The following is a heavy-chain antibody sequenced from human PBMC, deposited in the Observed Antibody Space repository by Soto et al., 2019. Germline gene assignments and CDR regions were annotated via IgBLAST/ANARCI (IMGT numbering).Heavy chain of an antibody. CDR1: GYTFTSYG. D-gene: IGHD5-18*01. CDR3: ARDGVDTSTGYYYGMDV. CDR2: ISAYNGNT. V-gene: IGHV1-18*01. J-gene: IGHJ6*02. Sequence: ASVKVSCKASGYTFTSYGISWVRQAPGQGLEWMGWISAYNGNTNYAQKLQGRVTMTTDTSTSTAYMELRSLRSDDTAVYYCARDGVDTSTGYYYGMDVWGQGTTVTVSS.